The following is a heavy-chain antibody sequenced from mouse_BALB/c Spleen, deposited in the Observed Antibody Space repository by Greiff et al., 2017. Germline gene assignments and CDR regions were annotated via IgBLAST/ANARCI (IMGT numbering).Heavy chain of an antibody. CDR2: IDPYNGGT. CDR3: ARPNYYGSSLDAMDY. J-gene: IGHJ4*01. D-gene: IGHD1-1*01. V-gene: IGHV1S135*01. Sequence: EVQLQQSGPELGKPGASVKISCKASGYSFTGYNMYWVKQSHRKSLEWIGYIDPYNGGTSYNQKSKGKATLTVDKSSSTAYMHLNSLTSEDSAIYYCARPNYYGSSLDAMDYWGQGTSVTVSS. CDR1: GYSFTGYN.